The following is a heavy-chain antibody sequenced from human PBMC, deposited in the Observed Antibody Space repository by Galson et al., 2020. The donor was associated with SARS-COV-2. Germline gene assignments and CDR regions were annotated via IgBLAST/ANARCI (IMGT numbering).Heavy chain of an antibody. D-gene: IGHD3-22*01. CDR2: IYWDDDE. V-gene: IGHV2-5*02. CDR1: GFSLSSSGVG. CDR3: AHVLYFGSSGYWGFDY. Sequence: SGPTLVKPTQTLTLTCTFSGFSLSSSGVGVGWIRQPPGKALEWLALIYWDDDEHYSPSLKSRLTITKATSKNQVVLTMTNMDPVDTGTYFGAHVLYFGSSGYWGFDYWGQGTRVIVSS. J-gene: IGHJ4*02.